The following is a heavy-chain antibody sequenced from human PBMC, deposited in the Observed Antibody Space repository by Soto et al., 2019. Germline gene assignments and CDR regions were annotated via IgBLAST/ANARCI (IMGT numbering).Heavy chain of an antibody. CDR2: IYYSGSN. D-gene: IGHD2-15*01. Sequence: QVQLQESGPGLVKPSETLSLTCTVSGGSISSYYWSWIRQPPGKGLEWIGYIYYSGSNNYNPSLKSRVTISVDTSKNQFSLKLSSVTAADTAVYYCARLRARVVVAHFDYWGQGTLVTVSS. V-gene: IGHV4-59*08. CDR3: ARLRARVVVAHFDY. CDR1: GGSISSYY. J-gene: IGHJ4*02.